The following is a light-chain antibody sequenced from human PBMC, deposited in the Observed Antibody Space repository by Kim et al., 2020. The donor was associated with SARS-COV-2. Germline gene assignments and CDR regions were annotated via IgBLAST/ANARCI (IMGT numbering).Light chain of an antibody. CDR2: QDS. J-gene: IGLJ1*01. CDR1: GLGDKF. V-gene: IGLV3-1*01. CDR3: QAWDTSTTGI. Sequence: SYELTQPPSVSVSPGQTARITCSGDGLGDKFACWYRQRPGQSAVLLIYQDSKRPSGISERFSGSSSGNTATLTISGTQAIDEGDYYCQAWDTSTTGIFGT.